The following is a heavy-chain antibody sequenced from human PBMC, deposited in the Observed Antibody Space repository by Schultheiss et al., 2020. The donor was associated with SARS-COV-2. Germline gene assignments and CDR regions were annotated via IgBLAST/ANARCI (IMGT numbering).Heavy chain of an antibody. J-gene: IGHJ6*02. Sequence: GESLKISCAASGFTFSSYAMSWVRQAPGKGLEWVSAISGSGGSTYYADSVKGRFTISRDNSKNTLYLQMNSLRAEDTAVYYCAKDYHFRIGWYKSRVGDGMDVWGQGTTVTVSS. CDR1: GFTFSSYA. V-gene: IGHV3-23*01. CDR2: ISGSGGST. D-gene: IGHD6-19*01. CDR3: AKDYHFRIGWYKSRVGDGMDV.